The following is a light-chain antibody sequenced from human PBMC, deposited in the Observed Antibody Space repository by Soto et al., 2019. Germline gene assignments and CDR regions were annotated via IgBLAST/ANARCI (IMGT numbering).Light chain of an antibody. Sequence: DIQVTQSPSTLSPSVGDRVTITXRASQSITSWLSWYQQKAGXAPKXXXYDXSSLDRGVPSRLSGSGSGTEFTLTISSMQPDYFATYYCQQYNSDSITVGQGTRLEIK. CDR2: DXS. CDR1: QSITSW. V-gene: IGKV1-5*01. J-gene: IGKJ5*01. CDR3: QQYNSDSIT.